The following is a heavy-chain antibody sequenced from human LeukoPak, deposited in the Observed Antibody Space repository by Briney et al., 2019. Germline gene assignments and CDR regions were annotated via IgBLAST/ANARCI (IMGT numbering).Heavy chain of an antibody. CDR3: ASDDFTILGVITPGWFDP. Sequence: GGSLRLSCAASGFTFSKYWMTWVRQAPGKGLEWVASVKQDGSDKNYVDSVKGRFTVSRDNAKNSLYLQMNSLRAEDTAVYYCASDDFTILGVITPGWFDPWGQGTLVTVSS. CDR2: VKQDGSDK. V-gene: IGHV3-7*01. J-gene: IGHJ5*02. CDR1: GFTFSKYW. D-gene: IGHD3-3*01.